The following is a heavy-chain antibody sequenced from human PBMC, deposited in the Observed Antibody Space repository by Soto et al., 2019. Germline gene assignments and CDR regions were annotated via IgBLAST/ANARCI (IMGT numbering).Heavy chain of an antibody. CDR1: VG. V-gene: IGHV2-5*02. D-gene: IGHD6-6*01. J-gene: IGHJ4*02. CDR3: ARSKYSISSFDY. Sequence: VGVGWIRQPPGKALGWLAVIYWDDDKRYSPSLKSRLTITKDTSKNQVLLTMTNMDPVDTATYFCARSKYSISSFDYWGQGALVTVSS. CDR2: IYWDDDK.